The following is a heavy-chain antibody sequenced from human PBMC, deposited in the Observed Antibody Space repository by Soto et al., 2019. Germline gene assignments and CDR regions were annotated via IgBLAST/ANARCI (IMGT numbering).Heavy chain of an antibody. V-gene: IGHV4-30-4*01. D-gene: IGHD3-10*01. J-gene: IGHJ5*02. CDR2: IHYSGIT. CDR3: DRAGYGVVRLPFTS. Sequence: QVQLQESGPGLVKPSQTLSLTCTVSGDSISSGDYFWSWVRQPPGKGLEWIGHIHYSGITYYNPSLQSRITISVDTSRSQLSLKLSSVTAADTAVYYCDRAGYGVVRLPFTSWGQGTLVTVSS. CDR1: GDSISSGDYF.